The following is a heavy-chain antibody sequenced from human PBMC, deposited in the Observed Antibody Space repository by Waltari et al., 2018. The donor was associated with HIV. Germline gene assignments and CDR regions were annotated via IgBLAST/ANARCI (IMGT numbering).Heavy chain of an antibody. Sequence: QVQLVQSGAEVKKPGASVKVSCKASGYTFTSYGISWVRQAPGQGLEWMGWISAYNGNTNYAQKLQGRVTMTTDTSTSTAYMELRSLRSDDTAVYYCARDRAGTPGTTYDFWSGYYDYYYYGMDVWGQGTTVTVSS. CDR3: ARDRAGTPGTTYDFWSGYYDYYYYGMDV. D-gene: IGHD3-3*01. J-gene: IGHJ6*02. CDR1: GYTFTSYG. V-gene: IGHV1-18*01. CDR2: ISAYNGNT.